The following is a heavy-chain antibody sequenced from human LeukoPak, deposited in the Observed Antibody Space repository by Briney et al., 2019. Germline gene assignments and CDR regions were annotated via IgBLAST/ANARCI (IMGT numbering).Heavy chain of an antibody. CDR2: IYYSGST. J-gene: IGHJ6*03. CDR3: AMSTWYKSLYYYYMDV. D-gene: IGHD1-1*01. V-gene: IGHV4-39*01. Sequence: PSETLSLTCTVSGGSISSSSYYWGWIRQPPGKGLEWIGSIYYSGSTYYNPSLESRVTISVDTSKNQFSLKLSSVTAADTAVYYCAMSTWYKSLYYYYMDVWGKGTTVTVSS. CDR1: GGSISSSSYY.